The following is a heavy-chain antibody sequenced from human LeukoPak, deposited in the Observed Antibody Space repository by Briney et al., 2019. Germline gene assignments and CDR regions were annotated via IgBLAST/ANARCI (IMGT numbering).Heavy chain of an antibody. CDR1: GGTFSSYA. CDR3: ARSETIFGVVIPRWTFDI. V-gene: IGHV1-69*05. J-gene: IGHJ3*02. D-gene: IGHD3-3*01. Sequence: SVKVSCKASGGTFSSYAISWVRQAPGQGLEWMGRIIPIFGTANYAQKFQGRVTITTDESTSTAYMELSSLRSEDTAVYYCARSETIFGVVIPRWTFDIWGQGTMVSVSS. CDR2: IIPIFGTA.